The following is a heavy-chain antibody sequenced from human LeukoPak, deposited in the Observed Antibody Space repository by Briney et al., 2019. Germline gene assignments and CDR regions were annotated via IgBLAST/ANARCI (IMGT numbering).Heavy chain of an antibody. CDR2: IYYSGST. CDR1: GGSISSYY. CDR3: ASLADAGGA. D-gene: IGHD3-16*01. V-gene: IGHV4-59*01. Sequence: SETLSLTCTVSGGSISSYYWSWIRQPPGKGLEWIGYIYYSGSTNYNPSLKSRVTISVDTSKNQFSLKLSSVTAADTAVYYCASLADAGGAWGQGTLVTVSS. J-gene: IGHJ5*02.